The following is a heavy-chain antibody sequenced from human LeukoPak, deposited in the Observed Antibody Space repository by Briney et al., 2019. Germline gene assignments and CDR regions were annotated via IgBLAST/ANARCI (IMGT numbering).Heavy chain of an antibody. V-gene: IGHV3-23*01. CDR2: ISGTGGRI. CDR1: GLTFSSYA. Sequence: GGSLRLSCAPSGLTFSSYAMSWVRQAPGKGVEWVSAISGTGGRIYYGDSVKGRFTISRDNSKNTLYLQMNSLRAEDTAIYYCAKDRYGDSGGYFDLWGRGTLVTVSS. CDR3: AKDRYGDSGGYFDL. J-gene: IGHJ2*01. D-gene: IGHD4-17*01.